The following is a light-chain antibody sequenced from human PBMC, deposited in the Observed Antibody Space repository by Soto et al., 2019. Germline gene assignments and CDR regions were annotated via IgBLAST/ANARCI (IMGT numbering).Light chain of an antibody. CDR1: QSVRND. Sequence: EIVLTQSPATLSLSPGERATLSCRASQSVRNDLVWYHQKPGQAPRVLIYSASNRATGIPARFSGSGSGTGFTLTICSREPEDFAVYYCQQRTNWPPTFGGGTKVEMK. CDR2: SAS. J-gene: IGKJ4*01. CDR3: QQRTNWPPT. V-gene: IGKV3-11*01.